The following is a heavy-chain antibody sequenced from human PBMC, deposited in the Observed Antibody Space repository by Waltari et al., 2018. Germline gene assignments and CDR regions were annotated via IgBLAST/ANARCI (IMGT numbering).Heavy chain of an antibody. J-gene: IGHJ3*01. CDR2: IYHSGSP. D-gene: IGHD2-8*01. CDR3: ARLLNGAFDF. CDR1: GYSISSGYN. Sequence: QVQLQESGPGLEKPSETLSLTCAVSGYSISSGYNWGWIRQPPGKGLEWIGRIYHSGSPYYNPALKSRVTISVDTSKNQFSLKLSSVTAADTAVYYCARLLNGAFDFWGQGTMVTVSS. V-gene: IGHV4-38-2*01.